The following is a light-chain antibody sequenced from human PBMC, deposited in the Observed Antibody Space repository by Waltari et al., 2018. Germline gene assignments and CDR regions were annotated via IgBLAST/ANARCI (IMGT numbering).Light chain of an antibody. V-gene: IGKV3-20*01. J-gene: IGKJ4*01. Sequence: EIELTQSPGTLSLSPGERATLSCRASQSVSSTYLAWYQQKPGQAPRLLIYDASSRATGIPDRFSGSGSGTDFTLIISRLEPEDFGVYYCQQCGSSPPTFGGGTKVQIK. CDR1: QSVSSTY. CDR3: QQCGSSPPT. CDR2: DAS.